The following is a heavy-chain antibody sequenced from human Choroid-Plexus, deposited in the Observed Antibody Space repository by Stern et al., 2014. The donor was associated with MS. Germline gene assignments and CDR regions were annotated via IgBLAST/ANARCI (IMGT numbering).Heavy chain of an antibody. V-gene: IGHV1-69*01. Sequence: QVQLVQSGAEVKKPGSSVKVSCKASGGTFSSYAINWVRQAPGQGPEWMGGIIPIFGTANYAQKFQGRVTITADESTSTAYMELSSLRSEDTAVYYCARDSRHYDAFYYFDSWGQGTLVTVSS. J-gene: IGHJ4*02. CDR3: ARDSRHYDAFYYFDS. CDR2: IIPIFGTA. D-gene: IGHD3-16*01. CDR1: GGTFSSYA.